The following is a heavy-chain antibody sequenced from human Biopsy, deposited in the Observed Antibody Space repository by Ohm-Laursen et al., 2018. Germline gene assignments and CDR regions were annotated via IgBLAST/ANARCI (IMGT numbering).Heavy chain of an antibody. V-gene: IGHV1-18*01. CDR2: INTENGNT. D-gene: IGHD1-1*01. CDR3: ARAKLEPVYYYYGMDV. J-gene: IGHJ6*02. CDR1: GDSFTSYA. Sequence: GSSVKVSCKASGDSFTSYAIGWVRQAPGQGLEWMGWINTENGNTIYAQNLQGRVTMTADTSTSTAYMEVTSLRSDDTAVYYCARAKLEPVYYYYGMDVWGQGTTVTVSS.